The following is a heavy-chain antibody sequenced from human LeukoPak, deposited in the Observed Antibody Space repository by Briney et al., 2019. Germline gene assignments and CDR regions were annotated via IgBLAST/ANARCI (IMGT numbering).Heavy chain of an antibody. D-gene: IGHD1-26*01. CDR3: ARAGWLLKLWEDY. J-gene: IGHJ4*02. CDR2: INPNSGGT. CDR1: GYTFTGYY. Sequence: GASVKVSCKASGYTFTGYYMHWVRQAPGQGLEWMGWINPNSGGTNYAQKFQGWVTMTRDTSISTAYMELSRLRSDDTAVYYCARAGWLLKLWEDYWGQGTLVTVSS. V-gene: IGHV1-2*04.